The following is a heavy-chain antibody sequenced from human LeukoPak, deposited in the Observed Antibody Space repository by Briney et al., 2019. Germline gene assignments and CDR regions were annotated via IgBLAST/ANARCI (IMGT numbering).Heavy chain of an antibody. J-gene: IGHJ6*04. D-gene: IGHD3-10*02. CDR3: AELGITMIGGV. V-gene: IGHV3-21*01. CDR1: GFTFSRYS. CDR2: I. Sequence: GRSLRLSCAASGFTFSRYSMNWVRQAPGKGLEWVSSIYYADSVRGRFTISRDNAKNSLYLQMNSLRAEDTAVYYCAELGITMIGGVWGKGTTVTISS.